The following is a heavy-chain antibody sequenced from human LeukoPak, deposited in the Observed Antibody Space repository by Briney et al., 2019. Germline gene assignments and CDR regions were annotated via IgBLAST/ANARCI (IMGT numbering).Heavy chain of an antibody. CDR1: GFTFDDYA. D-gene: IGHD6-13*01. J-gene: IGHJ4*02. CDR3: AKELEAAAAFDY. V-gene: IGHV3-43*01. Sequence: GGSLRLSCAASGFTFDDYAMHWVRHAPGKGLEWVSLISWDGGTRYYADSVKGRFTISRDNSKKSLYLQMNSLRTEDTALYYCAKELEAAAAFDYWGQGTLVTVSS. CDR2: ISWDGGTR.